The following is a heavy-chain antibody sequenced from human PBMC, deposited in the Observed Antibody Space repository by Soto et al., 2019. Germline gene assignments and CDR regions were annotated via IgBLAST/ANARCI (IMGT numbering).Heavy chain of an antibody. V-gene: IGHV4-4*02. CDR1: GVSIRRGNW. J-gene: IGHJ4*02. D-gene: IGHD3-10*01. CDR2: IFHDGTA. CDR3: ARLVYDTRLNYMYFDF. Sequence: QVKLQESGPGLATPSGTLSLTCAVSGVSIRRGNWWTWVRQSPQRGLEYIGEIFHDGTANYYPSFERRVASSVDTSKNQFSLKLTSVTAADTAIYFCARLVYDTRLNYMYFDFWGQGTLVTVSS.